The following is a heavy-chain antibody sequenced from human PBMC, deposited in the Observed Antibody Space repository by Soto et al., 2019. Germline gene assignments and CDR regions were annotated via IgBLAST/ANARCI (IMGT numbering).Heavy chain of an antibody. J-gene: IGHJ5*02. Sequence: GGSLRLSCAASGFTVSSKYMNWVRQAPGKGLEWISIIWSAGLTYYADSVRGRFTISRDISKNILFLQMNNLRAEDSAIYYCARELPPDLWGQGTLVTVSS. CDR2: IWSAGLT. CDR1: GFTVSSKY. V-gene: IGHV3-53*01. CDR3: ARELPPDL. D-gene: IGHD2-15*01.